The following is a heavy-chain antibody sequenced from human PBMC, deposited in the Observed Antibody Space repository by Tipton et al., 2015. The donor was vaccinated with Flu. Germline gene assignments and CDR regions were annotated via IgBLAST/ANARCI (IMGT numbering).Heavy chain of an antibody. V-gene: IGHV3-11*04. D-gene: IGHD3-22*01. J-gene: IGHJ4*01. CDR2: ISSSGSTI. Sequence: GSLRLSCADSGFTFSDYYMSWIRQAPGKGLEWVSYISSSGSTIYYADSVKGRFTISRDNAKNSLYLQMNSLRAEDTAVYYCARVQLLGYDSSGSQYYFDYWGQGTLVTVSS. CDR1: GFTFSDYY. CDR3: ARVQLLGYDSSGSQYYFDY.